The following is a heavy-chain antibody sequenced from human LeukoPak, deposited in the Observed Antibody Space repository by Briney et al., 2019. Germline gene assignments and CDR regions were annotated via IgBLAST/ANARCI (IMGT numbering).Heavy chain of an antibody. CDR1: GFTFSDYY. Sequence: GGSLRLSCATSGFTFSDYYMSWIRQAPGKWLEWVSYISSSGSTIYYADSVKGRFTISRDNAKNSLYLQMNSLRAEDTAVYYCARDNGNTAMDQLPYYFDYWGQGTLVTVSS. D-gene: IGHD5-18*01. CDR2: ISSSGSTI. V-gene: IGHV3-11*01. CDR3: ARDNGNTAMDQLPYYFDY. J-gene: IGHJ4*02.